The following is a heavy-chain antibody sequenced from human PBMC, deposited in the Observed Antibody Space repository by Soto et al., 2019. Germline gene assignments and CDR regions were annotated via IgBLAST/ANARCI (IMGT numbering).Heavy chain of an antibody. V-gene: IGHV1-69*13. Sequence: ASVKVSCKASGGTFSSYAISWVRQAPGQGLEWMGGIIPIFGTANYAQKVQGRVTITADESTSTAYMELSSLRSEDTAVYYCARDREGSYDAFDIWGQGTMVTVSS. D-gene: IGHD1-26*01. CDR2: IIPIFGTA. J-gene: IGHJ3*02. CDR3: ARDREGSYDAFDI. CDR1: GGTFSSYA.